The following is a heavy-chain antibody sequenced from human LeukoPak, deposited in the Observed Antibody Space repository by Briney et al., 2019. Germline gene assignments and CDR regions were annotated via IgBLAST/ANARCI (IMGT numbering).Heavy chain of an antibody. D-gene: IGHD2-21*02. CDR3: ARDWEVTYLDY. CDR2: IKQDGSEK. CDR1: GSTFSSYW. V-gene: IGHV3-7*01. Sequence: PGGSLRLSCAASGSTFSSYWMSWVRQAPGKGLEWVANIKQDGSEKYYVDSVKGRFTISRDNAKNSLYLQMNSLRAEDTAVYYCARDWEVTYLDYWGQGTLVTVSS. J-gene: IGHJ4*02.